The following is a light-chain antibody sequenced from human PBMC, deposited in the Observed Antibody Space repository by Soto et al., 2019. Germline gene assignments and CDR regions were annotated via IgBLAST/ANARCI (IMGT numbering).Light chain of an antibody. V-gene: IGKV3-11*01. CDR1: QSVSSY. J-gene: IGKJ4*01. CDR3: QQRSKWPLT. CDR2: DAS. Sequence: EIVLTQSPATQSLSPGERATLSCRASQSVSSYLAWYQQKPGQAPRLLIYDASNRATGIPARFSGSGSGTDFTLTITSLEPEDFAVYYCQQRSKWPLTFDGGTKVEIK.